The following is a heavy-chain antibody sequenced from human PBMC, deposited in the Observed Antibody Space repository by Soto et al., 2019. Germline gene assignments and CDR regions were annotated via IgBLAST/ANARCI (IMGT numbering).Heavy chain of an antibody. Sequence: TCKASGYTFTAHYIHCVPQATEQGPEWMGEIGPESGATSYAEQFQGRVTMTLDTSITTVYMGLKNLSPDDTAVYYGGRGRSGQIVVFYWGQGTPVTVSS. CDR3: GRGRSGQIVVFY. V-gene: IGHV1-2*02. J-gene: IGHJ4*02. CDR1: GYTFTAHY. D-gene: IGHD1-26*01. CDR2: IGPESGAT.